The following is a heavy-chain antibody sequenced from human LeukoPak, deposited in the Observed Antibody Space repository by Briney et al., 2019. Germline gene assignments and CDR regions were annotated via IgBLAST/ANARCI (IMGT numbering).Heavy chain of an antibody. CDR3: ARGGYDYVWGSYRFNWFDP. CDR1: GGSFSGYY. D-gene: IGHD3-16*02. J-gene: IGHJ5*02. Sequence: PSETLSLTCAVYGGSFSGYYWSWIRQPPGKGLEWIGEINHSGSTNYNPSLKSRVTISADTSKNQFSLKLSSVTAADTAVYYCARGGYDYVWGSYRFNWFDPWGQGTLVTVSS. CDR2: INHSGST. V-gene: IGHV4-34*01.